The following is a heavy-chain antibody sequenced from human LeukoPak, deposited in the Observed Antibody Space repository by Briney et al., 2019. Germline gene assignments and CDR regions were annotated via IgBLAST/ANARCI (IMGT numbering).Heavy chain of an antibody. CDR2: ISSSSSYI. Sequence: GGSLRLSCAASGFTFSSYSMNWVRQAPGKGLEWVSSISSSSSYIYYADSVKGRFTISRDNAKNSLYLQMNSLRAEDTAVYYCARDQGEGTGYSYGFDYWGQGTLVTVSS. V-gene: IGHV3-21*01. CDR1: GFTFSSYS. J-gene: IGHJ4*02. CDR3: ARDQGEGTGYSYGFDY. D-gene: IGHD5-18*01.